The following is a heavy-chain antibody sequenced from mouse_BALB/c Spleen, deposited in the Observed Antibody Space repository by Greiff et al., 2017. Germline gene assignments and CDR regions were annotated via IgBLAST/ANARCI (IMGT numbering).Heavy chain of an antibody. V-gene: IGHV6-6*02. CDR3: RRGYGNSDWFHV. Sequence: EVKVEESGGGLVQPGGSMKLSCVASGFTFSNYWMNWVRQSPEKGLEWVAEIRLKSNNYATHYAESVKGRFTISRDDSKSSVYLQMNNLRAEDTGMYYCRRGYGNSDWFHVWGAGTTVTVSS. CDR2: IRLKSNNYAT. D-gene: IGHD2-1*01. CDR1: GFTFSNYW. J-gene: IGHJ1*01.